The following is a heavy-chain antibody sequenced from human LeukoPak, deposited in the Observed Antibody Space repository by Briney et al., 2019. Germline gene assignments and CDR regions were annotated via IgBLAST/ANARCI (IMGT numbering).Heavy chain of an antibody. CDR2: ISSSSYI. J-gene: IGHJ3*02. D-gene: IGHD1-7*01. CDR3: ARDSGNYLDAFDI. CDR1: GFTFSRHS. V-gene: IGHV3-21*01. Sequence: GGSLRLSCAASGFTFSRHSINWVRQAPGKGLEWVSSISSSSYIYYADSVKGRFTISRDNAKNSLYLQMNSLGAEDTAVYYCARDSGNYLDAFDIWGQGTMVTVSS.